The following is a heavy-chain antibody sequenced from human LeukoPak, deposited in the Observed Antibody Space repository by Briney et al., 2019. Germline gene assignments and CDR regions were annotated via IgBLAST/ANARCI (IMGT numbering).Heavy chain of an antibody. CDR2: ISYDGSNK. V-gene: IGHV3-30-3*01. CDR3: ARGATATYGDY. Sequence: GGSLRLSCAASGFTFSSYAMHWVRQAPGKGLEWVAVISYDGSNKYYADSVKGRFTISRDNSKNTLYLQMNSLRAEDTAVYYCARGATATYGDYWGQGTLVTVSS. CDR1: GFTFSSYA. D-gene: IGHD4-17*01. J-gene: IGHJ4*02.